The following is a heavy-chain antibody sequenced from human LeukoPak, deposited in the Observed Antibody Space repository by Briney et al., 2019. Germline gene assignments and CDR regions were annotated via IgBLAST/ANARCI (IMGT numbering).Heavy chain of an antibody. CDR2: INHSGST. V-gene: IGHV4-34*01. J-gene: IGHJ3*02. CDR3: ARDYYYDSSGYKGVGGTSYAFDI. CDR1: GGSFSGYY. Sequence: PSETLSLTCAVYGGSFSGYYWSWIRQPPGKGLEWIGEINHSGSTNYNPSLKSRVTISVDTSKNQFSLKLSSVTAADTAVYYCARDYYYDSSGYKGVGGTSYAFDIWGQGTMVTVSS. D-gene: IGHD3-22*01.